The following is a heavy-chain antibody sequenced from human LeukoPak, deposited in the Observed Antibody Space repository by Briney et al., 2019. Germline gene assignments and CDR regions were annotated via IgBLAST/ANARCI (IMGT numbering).Heavy chain of an antibody. J-gene: IGHJ4*02. Sequence: SETLSLTCTVSGGSISSSSYYWGWIRQPPGKGLEWIGSIYYSGSTYYNPSLKSRVTISVDTSKNQFSLKLSSVTAADTAVYYCARGPVLRYFDWLPTDYWGQGTLVTVSS. CDR3: ARGPVLRYFDWLPTDY. V-gene: IGHV4-39*07. D-gene: IGHD3-9*01. CDR1: GGSISSSSYY. CDR2: IYYSGST.